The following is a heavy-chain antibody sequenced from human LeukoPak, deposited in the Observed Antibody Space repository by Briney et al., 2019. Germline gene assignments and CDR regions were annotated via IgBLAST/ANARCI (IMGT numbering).Heavy chain of an antibody. D-gene: IGHD6-13*01. Sequence: PGGSLRLSCAASGFTFSSYAMSWVRQAPGKGLEWVSAISGSGGSTYYADSVKGRFTISRDNSKNTLYLQMNSLRAEDTAVYYCAKPIGGSSWSGYFDYWGQGTLVTVSS. CDR2: ISGSGGST. CDR1: GFTFSSYA. CDR3: AKPIGGSSWSGYFDY. V-gene: IGHV3-23*01. J-gene: IGHJ4*02.